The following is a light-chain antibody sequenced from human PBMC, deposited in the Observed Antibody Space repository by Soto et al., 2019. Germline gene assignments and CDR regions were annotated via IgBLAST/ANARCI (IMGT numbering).Light chain of an antibody. V-gene: IGKV3D-15*01. Sequence: EILMTQSPATLSVSPGERATVSCRASQSVSSYLAWYQQKPGQAPRLLIYDASNRATGIPARFSGSRSGAEFTLTINSLQSEDFAVYYCQPYNNWPLTFGGGTKVDIK. CDR1: QSVSSY. CDR2: DAS. J-gene: IGKJ4*01. CDR3: QPYNNWPLT.